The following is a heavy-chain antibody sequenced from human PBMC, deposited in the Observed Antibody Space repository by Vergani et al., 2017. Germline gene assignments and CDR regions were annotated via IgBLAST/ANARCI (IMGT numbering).Heavy chain of an antibody. J-gene: IGHJ3*01. CDR2: IYPGDSEV. V-gene: IGHV5-51*01. D-gene: IGHD3-10*01. Sequence: EKQLVQSGSETKKPGESLTISCQAFGYIFSNFWIGWVRQRPGRGLEWMGIIYPGDSEVKSNPTFRGQVIFSVDTSVNTAYLQWRSLQASDTAPYFCASGGHGSENGGALQLWGQGTNVTVSS. CDR3: ASGGHGSENGGALQL. CDR1: GYIFSNFW.